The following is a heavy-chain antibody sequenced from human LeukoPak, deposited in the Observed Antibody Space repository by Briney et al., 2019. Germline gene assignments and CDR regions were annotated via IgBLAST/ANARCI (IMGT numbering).Heavy chain of an antibody. Sequence: GRSLRLSCAASGFTFSTYGMHWVRQAPGKGLEWVAVIWNDGSNKYYADSVKGRFIISRDNSKNTLYLQMNSLRAEDTAVYYCARGLEGFDYWGQGTLVTVSS. V-gene: IGHV3-33*01. CDR3: ARGLEGFDY. CDR2: IWNDGSNK. CDR1: GFTFSTYG. J-gene: IGHJ4*02.